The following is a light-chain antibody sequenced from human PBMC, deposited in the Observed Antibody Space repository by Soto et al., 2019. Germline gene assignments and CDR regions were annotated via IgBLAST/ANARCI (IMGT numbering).Light chain of an antibody. V-gene: IGKV4-1*01. CDR3: QQSYSTTWT. Sequence: DIVMTQSPDSLAGSLGETATIKCKSSQSVLYSSNNKNYLAWYLQKPGKAPKLLIYAASSLQSGVPSRFSGSGSETDFTLTISSLQPEDFATYSCQQSYSTTWTFGPGTKVEIK. J-gene: IGKJ1*01. CDR1: QSVLYSSNNKNY. CDR2: AAS.